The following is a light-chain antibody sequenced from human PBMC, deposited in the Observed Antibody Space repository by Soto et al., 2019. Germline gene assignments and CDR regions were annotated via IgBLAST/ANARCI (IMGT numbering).Light chain of an antibody. CDR3: QQYYSFPIT. V-gene: IGKV1-9*01. Sequence: IQLTQTPSSLSASVGDRVTITCRASQGISSYLAWYQQKPGKAPELLIYAASTLQSGVPSRFSGSGSGTDFTLTISCLQSEDFATYYCQQYYSFPITFGQGTRREIK. J-gene: IGKJ5*01. CDR1: QGISSY. CDR2: AAS.